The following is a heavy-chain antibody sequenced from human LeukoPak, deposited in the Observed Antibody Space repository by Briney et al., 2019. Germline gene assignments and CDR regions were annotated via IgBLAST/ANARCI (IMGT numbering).Heavy chain of an antibody. CDR2: ISYDGSNK. J-gene: IGHJ5*02. V-gene: IGHV3-30-3*01. CDR3: AGGGRSNWFDP. CDR1: GFTFSSYA. Sequence: GGSLRLSCAASGFTFSSYAMHWVRQAPGKGLEWVAVISYDGSNKYYADSVKGRFIISRDNSKNTLYLQMNSLRAEDTAVYYCAGGGRSNWFDPWGQGTLVTVSS.